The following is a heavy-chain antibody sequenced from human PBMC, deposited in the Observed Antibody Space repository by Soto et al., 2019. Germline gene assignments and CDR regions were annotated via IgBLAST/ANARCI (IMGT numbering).Heavy chain of an antibody. J-gene: IGHJ3*02. V-gene: IGHV3-33*01. CDR1: GFTFSSYG. Sequence: PGGSLRLSCAASGFTFSSYGMHWVRQAPGKGLEWVAIIWYDGTNKFYADSVTGRFTISRDNSKNTVSLQMNSLRVEDTAVYYCARVSYFYDFDIWGQGTMVTVSS. CDR2: IWYDGTNK. D-gene: IGHD5-12*01. CDR3: ARVSYFYDFDI.